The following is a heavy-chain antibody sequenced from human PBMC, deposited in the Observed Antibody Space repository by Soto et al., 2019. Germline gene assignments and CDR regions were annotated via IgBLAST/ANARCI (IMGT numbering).Heavy chain of an antibody. D-gene: IGHD1-26*01. Sequence: ASVKVSCKASGYTFSSYAMHWVRQAPGQRLEWMGWINAGNGNTKYSQKFQGRVTITRDTSASTAYMELSSLRSEDTAVYYCARDSGPSGSVVWGQGTLVTVSS. CDR3: ARDSGPSGSVV. J-gene: IGHJ4*03. CDR1: GYTFSSYA. V-gene: IGHV1-3*01. CDR2: INAGNGNT.